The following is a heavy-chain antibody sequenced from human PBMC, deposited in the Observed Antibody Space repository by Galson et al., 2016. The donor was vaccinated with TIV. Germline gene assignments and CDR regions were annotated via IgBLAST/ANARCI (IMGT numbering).Heavy chain of an antibody. V-gene: IGHV3-23*01. J-gene: IGHJ4*02. Sequence: LRLSCAASGFSFSNYAMSWVRQAPGRGLEWVSGIGGSGGSPNYGDSVKGRFTISRDNSKNILYLQMNSLRAEDAAVYYCAKRPIITIFGAGSNYCDSWGQGTLVTVSS. CDR3: AKRPIITIFGAGSNYCDS. CDR1: GFSFSNYA. CDR2: IGGSGGSP. D-gene: IGHD3-3*01.